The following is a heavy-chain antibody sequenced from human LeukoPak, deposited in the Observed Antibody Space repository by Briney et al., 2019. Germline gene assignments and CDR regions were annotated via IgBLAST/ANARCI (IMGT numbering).Heavy chain of an antibody. Sequence: MPSETLSLTCSVSGTSISSSSHSWGWIRQPPGKGLEWIGTTSYSGSAHYNSSLKSRITMSVDTSKNQVSLKLSSVTAADTAVYYCARQYSGSYHLDYWGQGTLVTVSS. D-gene: IGHD1-26*01. CDR1: GTSISSSSHS. CDR3: ARQYSGSYHLDY. J-gene: IGHJ4*02. CDR2: TSYSGSA. V-gene: IGHV4-39*01.